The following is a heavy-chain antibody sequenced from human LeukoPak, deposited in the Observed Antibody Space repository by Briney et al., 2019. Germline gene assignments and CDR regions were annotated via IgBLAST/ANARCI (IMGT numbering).Heavy chain of an antibody. CDR1: GFTFSSYG. D-gene: IGHD3-10*01. Sequence: GRSLRLSCAASGFTFSSYGMHWVRQAPGRGLEWVAVISYDGSNKYYADSVKGRFTISRDNSKNTLYLQMNSLRAEDTAVYYCAKVFSVGMDVWGKGTTVTVSS. CDR3: AKVFSVGMDV. CDR2: ISYDGSNK. V-gene: IGHV3-30*18. J-gene: IGHJ6*04.